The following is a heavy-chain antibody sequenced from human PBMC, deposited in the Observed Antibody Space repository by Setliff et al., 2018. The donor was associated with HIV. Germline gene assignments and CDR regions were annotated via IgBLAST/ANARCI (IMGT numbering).Heavy chain of an antibody. Sequence: ASVKVSCKASGYTFTDYFMNWMRQAPGQRLEWMGWINAGNGNTKYSQKLQGRVTITRDTSSSTAYMQLSSLRSEDTAVYYCARAHFLVAMTRNWFDPWGQGTLVTVSS. CDR3: ARAHFLVAMTRNWFDP. CDR1: GYTFTDYF. D-gene: IGHD5-12*01. J-gene: IGHJ5*02. V-gene: IGHV1-3*01. CDR2: INAGNGNT.